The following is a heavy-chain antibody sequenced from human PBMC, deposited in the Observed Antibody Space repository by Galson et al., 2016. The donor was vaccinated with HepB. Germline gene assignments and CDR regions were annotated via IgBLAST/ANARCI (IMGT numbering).Heavy chain of an antibody. CDR3: TRVRRPWGMGRKDAFVI. CDR2: IWYDGSKK. V-gene: IGHV3-33*01. CDR1: GITFSIYG. D-gene: IGHD2-8*01. Sequence: SLRLSCAASGITFSIYGMHWVRQAPGKGLEWVAVIWYDGSKKDYADSVKGRFTISRDNSKNTLYLQMNSLRAEDTAVYYCTRVRRPWGMGRKDAFVIWGQGTMVTVSS. J-gene: IGHJ3*02.